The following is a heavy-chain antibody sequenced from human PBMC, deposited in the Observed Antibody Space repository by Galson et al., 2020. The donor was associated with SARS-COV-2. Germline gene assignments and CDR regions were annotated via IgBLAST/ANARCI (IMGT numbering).Heavy chain of an antibody. CDR3: ARAYYYDSSGYYYEPEYSYSYAMDV. D-gene: IGHD3-22*01. CDR2: IILMFDTA. Sequence: SVKVSCKASGGTFSNYVINWVRQAPGQGLEWMGGIILMFDTANYAQRFQGRVTITADKSTSTAYMELSSLKSEDTAVYYCARAYYYDSSGYYYEPEYSYSYAMDVWGQGTTVTVSS. J-gene: IGHJ6*02. CDR1: GGTFSNYV. V-gene: IGHV1-69*06.